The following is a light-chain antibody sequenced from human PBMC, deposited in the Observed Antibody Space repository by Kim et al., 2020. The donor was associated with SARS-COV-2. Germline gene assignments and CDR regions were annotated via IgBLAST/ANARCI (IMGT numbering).Light chain of an antibody. CDR3: NTWGTGIQGV. CDR1: SGHSSYS. V-gene: IGLV4-69*01. Sequence: VKLTFTLSSGHSSYSITLHHQQPEYRPGYSIKLYSDGSHSKGDGIPHRFSGSSSGAERYLAISSLQSEDEADYSCNTWGTGIQGVFGGGTQLTVL. CDR2: LYSDGSH. J-gene: IGLJ3*02.